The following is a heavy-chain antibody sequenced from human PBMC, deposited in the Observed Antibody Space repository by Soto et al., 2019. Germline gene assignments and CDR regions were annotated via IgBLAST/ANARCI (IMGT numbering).Heavy chain of an antibody. D-gene: IGHD4-17*01. CDR3: ARYEAYGDYVNDFDI. CDR2: INHSGST. CDR1: GGSFSGYY. Sequence: SETLSLTCAVYGGSFSGYYWSWIRQPPGKGLEWIGEINHSGSTNYNPSLKSRVTISVDTSKNQFSLKLSSVTAADTAVYYCARYEAYGDYVNDFDIWGQGTMVTVSS. V-gene: IGHV4-34*01. J-gene: IGHJ3*02.